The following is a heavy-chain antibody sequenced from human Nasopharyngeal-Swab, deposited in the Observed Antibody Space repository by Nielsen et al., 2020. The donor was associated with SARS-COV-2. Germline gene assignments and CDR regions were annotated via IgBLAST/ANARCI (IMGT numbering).Heavy chain of an antibody. Sequence: GESLKISCAASGFIFSSYAMSWVRQAPGKGLEWVSAISGSGGSTYYADSVKGRFTISRDNSKNTLYLQMNSLRAEDTAVYYCAKPDKGTHDYWGQGTLVTVSS. CDR3: AKPDKGTHDY. J-gene: IGHJ4*02. CDR2: ISGSGGST. D-gene: IGHD1-1*01. V-gene: IGHV3-23*01. CDR1: GFIFSSYA.